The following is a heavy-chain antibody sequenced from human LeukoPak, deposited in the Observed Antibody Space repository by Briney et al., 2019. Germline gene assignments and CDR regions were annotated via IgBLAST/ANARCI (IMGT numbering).Heavy chain of an antibody. D-gene: IGHD3-3*01. CDR2: IWYDGSNK. V-gene: IGHV3-33*08. CDR3: ARSDYDFWSGYDAPNFDY. CDR1: GFTFSSYW. J-gene: IGHJ4*02. Sequence: PGGSLRLSCAASGFTFSSYWMSWVRQAPGKGLEWVAVIWYDGSNKYYADSVKGRFTISRDNSKNTLYLQMNSLRAEDTAVYYCARSDYDFWSGYDAPNFDYWGQGTLVTVSS.